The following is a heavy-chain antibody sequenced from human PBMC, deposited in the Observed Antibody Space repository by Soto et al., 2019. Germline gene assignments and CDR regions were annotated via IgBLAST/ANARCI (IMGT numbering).Heavy chain of an antibody. Sequence: PTRPLGLTCTSSGSPFHAKEECVSWIRQTPGTAVESLARIDWDDEKYYSTSLKTWRTISKDTSKNLVVLTMTNMDPVNTATYYCARMPPTEDTYGYYYYRDSWGQGTPVTV. J-gene: IGHJ4*02. CDR3: ARMPPTEDTYGYYYYRDS. CDR2: IDWDDEK. V-gene: IGHV2-70*11. CDR1: GSPFHAKEEC. D-gene: IGHD3-22*01.